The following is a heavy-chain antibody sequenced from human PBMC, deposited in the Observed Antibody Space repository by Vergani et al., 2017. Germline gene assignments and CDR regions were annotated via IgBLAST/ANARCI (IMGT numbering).Heavy chain of an antibody. Sequence: EVQLVESGGGLVQPGGSLRLSCAASGFTFSSYWMHWVRQAPGKGLVWVSRINCDGSSTSYADSVKGRFTIASDNAKNTLYLQMNSLRAEDTAVYYCATVAFADYYDSSGYSLETFDYWGQGTLVTVSS. CDR1: GFTFSSYW. V-gene: IGHV3-74*01. D-gene: IGHD3-22*01. J-gene: IGHJ4*02. CDR3: ATVAFADYYDSSGYSLETFDY. CDR2: INCDGSST.